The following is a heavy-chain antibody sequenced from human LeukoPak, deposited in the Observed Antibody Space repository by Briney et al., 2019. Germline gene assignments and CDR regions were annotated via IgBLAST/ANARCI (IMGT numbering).Heavy chain of an antibody. CDR3: ARLWGRGKTDY. J-gene: IGHJ4*02. CDR1: GGSISSSSYY. V-gene: IGHV4-39*07. D-gene: IGHD3-16*01. CDR2: INHSGST. Sequence: SETLSLTCTVSGGSISSSSYYWSWIRQPPGKGLGWIGEINHSGSTNYNPSLKSRVTISVDTSKNQFSLKLSSVTAADTAVYYCARLWGRGKTDYWGQGTLVTVSS.